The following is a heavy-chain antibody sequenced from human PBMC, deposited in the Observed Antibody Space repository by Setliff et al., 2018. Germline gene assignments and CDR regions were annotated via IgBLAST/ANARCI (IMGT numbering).Heavy chain of an antibody. CDR1: GYTFSLYA. CDR3: ARGYCDGIGCPAPLYYFDS. V-gene: IGHV1-3*03. CDR2: MNIDNGKT. Sequence: ASVKVSCKASGYTFSLYAIHWLRQAPGQRLEWMGWMNIDNGKTEYSQEFQDRVTFTRDTSANTAYMELSSLRSDDMAIYYCARGYCDGIGCPAPLYYFDSWGQGTLVTVSS. D-gene: IGHD2-21*01. J-gene: IGHJ4*02.